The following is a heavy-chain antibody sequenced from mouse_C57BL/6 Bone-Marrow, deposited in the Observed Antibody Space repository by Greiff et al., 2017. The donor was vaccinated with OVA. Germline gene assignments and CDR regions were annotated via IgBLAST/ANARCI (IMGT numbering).Heavy chain of an antibody. Sequence: VQLQQSGPELVKPGASVKISCKASGYAFSSSWMNWVKQRPGKGLEWIGRIYPGDGETNYNGKFKGKATLTADESSRTAYMQLSSLTSEDAAVYFCARIYYYGSSQSCFDYWGQGTTLTVSS. CDR1: GYAFSSSW. J-gene: IGHJ2*01. D-gene: IGHD1-1*01. V-gene: IGHV1-82*01. CDR2: IYPGDGET. CDR3: ARIYYYGSSQSCFDY.